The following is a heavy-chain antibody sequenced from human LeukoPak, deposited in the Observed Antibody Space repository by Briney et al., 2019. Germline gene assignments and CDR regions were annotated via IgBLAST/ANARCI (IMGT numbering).Heavy chain of an antibody. D-gene: IGHD3-22*01. J-gene: IGHJ4*02. Sequence: GGSLRLSCTASGFTFNSSAVDWVRQAPGKGLGWVAVVSYDGSINFYVASVTGRFTISRDNSKHTLYLQMNSLRAEDTALYYCARARNDYDSNGFSLLNYWGQGTLVTVSS. V-gene: IGHV3-30-3*01. CDR3: ARARNDYDSNGFSLLNY. CDR2: VSYDGSIN. CDR1: GFTFNSSA.